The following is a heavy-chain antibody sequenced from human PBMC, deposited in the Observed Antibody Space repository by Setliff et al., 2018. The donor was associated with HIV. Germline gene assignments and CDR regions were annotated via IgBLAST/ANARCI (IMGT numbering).Heavy chain of an antibody. V-gene: IGHV3-7*03. J-gene: IGHJ5*02. CDR2: IKQDGSEI. Sequence: LRLSCAASGFTFSSYWMDWVRQAPGKGLEWVATIKQDGSEIYYMDSVKGRFTISRDNARTSLYLEMSSLRDEDTAVYLCANLWELGAWGQGTLVTVSS. CDR3: ANLWELGA. D-gene: IGHD3-16*01. CDR1: GFTFSSYW.